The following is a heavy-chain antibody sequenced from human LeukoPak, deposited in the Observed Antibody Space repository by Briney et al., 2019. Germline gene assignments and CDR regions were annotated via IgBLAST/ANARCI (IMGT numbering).Heavy chain of an antibody. CDR1: GGSISSYY. CDR2: IYYSGST. V-gene: IGHV4-59*08. D-gene: IGHD3-22*01. CDR3: ARLGYYYDSSGYYSRKAFDI. J-gene: IGHJ3*02. Sequence: SETLSLTGTVSGGSISSYYWSWIRQPPGKGLEWIGYIYYSGSTNYNPSLKSRVTISVDTSKNQFSLKLSSVTAADTAVYYCARLGYYYDSSGYYSRKAFDIWGQGTMVTVSS.